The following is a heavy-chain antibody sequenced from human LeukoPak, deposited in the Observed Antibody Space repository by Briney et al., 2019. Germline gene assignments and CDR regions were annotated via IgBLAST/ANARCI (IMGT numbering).Heavy chain of an antibody. CDR3: ARLKYGDYGLYYFDY. D-gene: IGHD4-17*01. CDR1: GGSVSSSGYY. CDR2: IYYSGST. J-gene: IGHJ4*02. Sequence: PSETLSLTCTVSGGSVSSSGYYWGWIRQPPGKGLEWIGSIYYSGSTYYNPSLKSRVSISVDTSKNQFSLNLTSVTAADTTVYYCARLKYGDYGLYYFDYWGQGTLVTVSS. V-gene: IGHV4-39*01.